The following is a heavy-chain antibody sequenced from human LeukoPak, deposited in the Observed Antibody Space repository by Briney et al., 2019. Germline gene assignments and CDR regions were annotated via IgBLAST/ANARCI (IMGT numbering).Heavy chain of an antibody. CDR1: GGTFSSYA. CDR3: ARPLTGSGSYWVAFDI. V-gene: IGHV1-69*06. CDR2: IIPIFGTV. Sequence: ASVKVSCKASGGTFSSYAISWVRQAPGQGLEWMGGIIPIFGTVNYAQKFQGRVTITADKSTSTAYMELSSLRSEDTAVYYCARPLTGSGSYWVAFDIWGQGTMVTVSS. J-gene: IGHJ3*02. D-gene: IGHD3-10*01.